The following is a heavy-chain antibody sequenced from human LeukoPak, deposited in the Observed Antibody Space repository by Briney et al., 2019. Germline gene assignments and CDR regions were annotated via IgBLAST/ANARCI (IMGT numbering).Heavy chain of an antibody. J-gene: IGHJ5*02. CDR1: GYTLTELS. D-gene: IGHD2-8*02. CDR3: ARKPRPFADWWLDRTGPVGNWFDP. CDR2: FDPEDGET. V-gene: IGHV1-24*01. Sequence: GASVKVSCKVSGYTLTELSMHWVRQAPGKGLEWMGGFDPEDGETIYAQKFQGRVTMTRNTSISTAYMELSSLRSEDTAVYYCARKPRPFADWWLDRTGPVGNWFDPWGQGTLVTVSS.